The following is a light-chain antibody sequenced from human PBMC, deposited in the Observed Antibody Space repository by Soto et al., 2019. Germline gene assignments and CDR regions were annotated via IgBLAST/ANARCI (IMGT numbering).Light chain of an antibody. J-gene: IGLJ1*01. CDR2: EVS. V-gene: IGLV2-14*01. CDR3: SSYTSSNTLEV. CDR1: SSDVGGYNY. Sequence: SVLTQPASVSGSPGQSITISCTGTSSDVGGYNYVSWYRLHPGKAPKLMIYEVSNRPSGVSNRFSGSKSGNTASLTISGLQAEDEADYYCSSYTSSNTLEVFGSGTKVTVL.